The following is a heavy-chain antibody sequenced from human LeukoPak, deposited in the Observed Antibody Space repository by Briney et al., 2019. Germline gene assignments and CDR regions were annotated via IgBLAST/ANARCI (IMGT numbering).Heavy chain of an antibody. CDR1: GFTFSSYA. CDR3: ARNDYGDY. Sequence: PGGSLRLSCAASGFTFSSYAIHWVRQAPGKGLEWVAVISYDGSNKYYADSVKGRFTISRDNSKNTLYLQMNSLRAEDTAVYYCARNDYGDYWGQGTLVTVSS. CDR2: ISYDGSNK. V-gene: IGHV3-30*04. J-gene: IGHJ4*02.